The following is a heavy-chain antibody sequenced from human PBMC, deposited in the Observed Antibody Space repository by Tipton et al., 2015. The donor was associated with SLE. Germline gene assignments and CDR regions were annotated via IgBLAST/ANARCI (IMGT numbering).Heavy chain of an antibody. V-gene: IGHV3-23*01. J-gene: IGHJ3*02. CDR1: GFTFSSYW. CDR3: AKALKGGAAAALDAFDI. Sequence: SLRLSCAASGFTFSSYWMHWVRQAPGKGLEWVSAISGSGGSTYYADSVKGRFTISRDNSKNTLYLQMNSLRAEDTAVYYCAKALKGGAAAALDAFDIWGQGTMVTVSS. CDR2: ISGSGGST. D-gene: IGHD6-13*01.